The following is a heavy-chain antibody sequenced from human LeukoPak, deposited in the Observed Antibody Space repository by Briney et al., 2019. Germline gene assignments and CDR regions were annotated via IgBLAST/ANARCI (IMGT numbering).Heavy chain of an antibody. CDR3: DV. CDR2: MYYRGST. J-gene: IGHJ6*02. V-gene: IGHV4-39*07. CDR1: GGSINCSSYY. Sequence: PSETLSLTCTVSGGSINCSSYYWGWVRQPPGKGLEWIGSMYYRGSTYYNPSLKSRVTISVDTSKNQFSLKLSSVTAADTAVYAMDVWGQGTTVTVSS.